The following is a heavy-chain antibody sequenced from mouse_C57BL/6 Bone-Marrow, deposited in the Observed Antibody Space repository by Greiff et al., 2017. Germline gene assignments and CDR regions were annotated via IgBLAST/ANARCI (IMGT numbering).Heavy chain of an antibody. Sequence: VQLQQPGTELVKPGASVKLSCKASGYTFTSYWMHWVKQRPGQGLEWIGNINPSNGGTNYNQKFKSKATLTVDKSSSTAYMQLSSLTSEDSAVYYCARVDDGYLYYYDYWGQGTTLTVSS. V-gene: IGHV1-53*01. CDR3: ARVDDGYLYYYDY. CDR2: INPSNGGT. J-gene: IGHJ2*01. D-gene: IGHD2-3*01. CDR1: GYTFTSYW.